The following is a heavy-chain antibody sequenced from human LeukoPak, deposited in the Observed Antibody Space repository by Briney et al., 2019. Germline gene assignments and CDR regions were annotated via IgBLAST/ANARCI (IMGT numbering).Heavy chain of an antibody. CDR3: AREGFGEWEQLPFVH. V-gene: IGHV1-69*04. Sequence: VKVSCKSSGGTCSTYPIAWVRQAPGQGLEWMGRIIPILGMANYAQKFQGRVTFTAEESTSTAYMDLSSLTSEDTAVYYCAREGFGEWEQLPFVHWGQGTLVSVSS. J-gene: IGHJ4*02. D-gene: IGHD3-16*01. CDR2: IIPILGMA. CDR1: GGTCSTYP.